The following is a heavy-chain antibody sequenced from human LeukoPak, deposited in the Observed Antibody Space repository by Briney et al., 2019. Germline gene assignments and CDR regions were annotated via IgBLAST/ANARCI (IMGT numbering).Heavy chain of an antibody. D-gene: IGHD2-2*01. CDR1: GGSISSSNW. J-gene: IGHJ5*02. Sequence: SGTLSLTCAVSGGSISSSNWWSWVRQPPGKGLEWIGEIYHSGSTNYNPSLKSRVTISVDTSKNQFSLKLSSVTAADTAVYYCARDSRSAIVVVPQAVKNWFDPWGQGTLVTVSS. CDR2: IYHSGST. CDR3: ARDSRSAIVVVPQAVKNWFDP. V-gene: IGHV4-4*02.